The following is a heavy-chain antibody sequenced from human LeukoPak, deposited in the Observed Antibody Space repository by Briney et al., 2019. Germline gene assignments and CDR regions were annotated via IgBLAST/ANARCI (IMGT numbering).Heavy chain of an antibody. Sequence: GGSLRLSCAASEFTFSTYGMNWVRQAPGKGLEWVSYISSRSTTIYYADSVKGRFTISRDNAKNSLYLQMNSLRDEDTAVYFCARVYHYYDSSGYSFFDYWGQGTLVTVSS. CDR3: ARVYHYYDSSGYSFFDY. CDR1: EFTFSTYG. J-gene: IGHJ4*02. D-gene: IGHD3-22*01. V-gene: IGHV3-48*02. CDR2: ISSRSTTI.